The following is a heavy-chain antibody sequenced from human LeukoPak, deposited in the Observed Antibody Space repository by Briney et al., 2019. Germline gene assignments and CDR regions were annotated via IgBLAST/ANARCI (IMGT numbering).Heavy chain of an antibody. CDR3: AKVGTRGSGSTNRPSDY. Sequence: GGSLRLSCAASGFTFSSYAMSWVRQAPGKGLEWVSAISGSGGSTYYADSVKGRFTISRDNSKNTLYLQMNGLRAEDTAVYYCAKVGTRGSGSTNRPSDYWGQGTLVTVSS. J-gene: IGHJ4*02. D-gene: IGHD3-10*01. V-gene: IGHV3-23*01. CDR2: ISGSGGST. CDR1: GFTFSSYA.